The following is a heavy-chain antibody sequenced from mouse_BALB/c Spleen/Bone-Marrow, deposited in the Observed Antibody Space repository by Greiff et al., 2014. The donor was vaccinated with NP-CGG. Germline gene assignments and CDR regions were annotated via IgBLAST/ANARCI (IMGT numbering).Heavy chain of an antibody. CDR3: ARSTTITTGYYYAMDY. Sequence: EVQLVESGGGLVQPGGSRKVSCAASGFTFSSFGMHWVRQAPEKGLEWVAYISSGSSTIYYADTVKGRFTISRDNPKNTLFLQMTSLRSEDTAMYYCARSTTITTGYYYAMDYWGQGTSVTVSS. CDR1: GFTFSSFG. J-gene: IGHJ4*01. CDR2: ISSGSSTI. D-gene: IGHD2-4*01. V-gene: IGHV5-17*02.